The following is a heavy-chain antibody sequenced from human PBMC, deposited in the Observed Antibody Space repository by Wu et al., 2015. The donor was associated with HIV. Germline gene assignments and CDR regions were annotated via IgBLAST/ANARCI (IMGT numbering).Heavy chain of an antibody. J-gene: IGHJ4*02. V-gene: IGHV1-69*05. D-gene: IGHD2-15*01. CDR2: IIPIFGTA. Sequence: QVQLVQSGAEVKKPGSSVKVSCKASGGTFSSYAISWVRQAPGQGLEWMGGIIPIFGTANYAQKFQGRVTITTDESTSTAYMELSSLRSEDTAVYYCASQYCSGGSCYFRTFDYWGQGTLVTVSS. CDR1: GGTFSSYA. CDR3: ASQYCSGGSCYFRTFDY.